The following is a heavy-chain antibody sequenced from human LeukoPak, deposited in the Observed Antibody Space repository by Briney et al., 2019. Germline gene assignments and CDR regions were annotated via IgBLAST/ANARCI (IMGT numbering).Heavy chain of an antibody. CDR1: GYSINNYW. D-gene: IGHD3-10*01. V-gene: IGHV5-51*01. CDR3: ARGGPLVLLWSGESQDY. CDR2: IYPADSDI. Sequence: GESLKISCKGSGYSINNYWIGWVRQMPGKGLEWMGIIYPADSDIRYSPSFQGQVTISADKSISTAYLQWSSLKASDTAMYYCARGGPLVLLWSGESQDYWGQGTLVTVSS. J-gene: IGHJ4*02.